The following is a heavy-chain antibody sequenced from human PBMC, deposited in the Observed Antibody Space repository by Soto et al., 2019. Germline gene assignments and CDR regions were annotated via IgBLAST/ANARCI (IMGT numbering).Heavy chain of an antibody. Sequence: ASVKVSCKASGYTFTSYGISWARQAPGQGLEWMGWISAYNGNTNYAQKLQGRVTMTTDTSTSTAYMELRSLRSDDTAVYYCASRGYSYGNDAFDIWGQGTMVTVSS. CDR1: GYTFTSYG. CDR2: ISAYNGNT. V-gene: IGHV1-18*04. CDR3: ASRGYSYGNDAFDI. D-gene: IGHD5-18*01. J-gene: IGHJ3*02.